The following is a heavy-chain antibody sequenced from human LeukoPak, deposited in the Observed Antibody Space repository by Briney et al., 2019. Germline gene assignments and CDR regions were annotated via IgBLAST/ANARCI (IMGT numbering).Heavy chain of an antibody. J-gene: IGHJ4*02. Sequence: GGSLRLSCAASGFTFSNFAIHWVRQAPGKGLEWVAVILYDGRNKYYGDSVKGRFTISRDNSKNTLSLQMNSLRAEDTAIYFCAKRAVVDRYYFDYWGQGTLVTVSS. D-gene: IGHD3-22*01. CDR2: ILYDGRNK. CDR1: GFTFSNFA. CDR3: AKRAVVDRYYFDY. V-gene: IGHV3-30*18.